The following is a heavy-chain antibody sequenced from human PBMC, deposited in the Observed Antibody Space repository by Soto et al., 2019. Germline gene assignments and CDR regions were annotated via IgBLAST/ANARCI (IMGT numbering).Heavy chain of an antibody. D-gene: IGHD3-22*01. CDR3: ARQVVADFDY. V-gene: IGHV1-46*01. CDR1: GYTXSSDY. CDR2: INPSGGST. Sequence: SXKISLKAPGYTXSSDYMDLVRQAPGQGLEWMGIINPSGGSTSYAQKFQGRVTMTRYTSTSTVYIELSSLRSEDTAVYYCARQVVADFDYWGQATLGTVS. J-gene: IGHJ4*02.